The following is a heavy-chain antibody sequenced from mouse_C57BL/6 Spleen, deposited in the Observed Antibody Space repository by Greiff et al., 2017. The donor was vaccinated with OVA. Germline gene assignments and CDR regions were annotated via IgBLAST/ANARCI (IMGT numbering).Heavy chain of an antibody. CDR1: GYTFTDYY. CDR2: INPNNGGT. V-gene: IGHV1-26*01. J-gene: IGHJ3*01. Sequence: VQLQQSGPELVKPGASVKISCKASGYTFTDYYMNWVKQSHGKSLERIGDINPNNGGTSYNQKFKGKATLTVDKSSSTAYMELRSLTSEDSAVYYCARADGYSWFAYWGQGTLVTVSA. CDR3: ARADGYSWFAY. D-gene: IGHD2-3*01.